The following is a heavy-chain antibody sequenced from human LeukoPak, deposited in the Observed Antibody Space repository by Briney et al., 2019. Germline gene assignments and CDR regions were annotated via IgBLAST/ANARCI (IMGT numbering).Heavy chain of an antibody. J-gene: IGHJ5*02. V-gene: IGHV3-53*04. CDR1: GFTVSSNY. Sequence: GGSPRLSCAASGFTVSSNYMSWVRQAPGKGLEWVSVIYSGGSAYYADSVKGRFTISRHNSKNTLYLQMNSLRAEDTAVYYCARVKTGTINWFDPWGQGTLVTVSS. CDR3: ARVKTGTINWFDP. CDR2: IYSGGSA. D-gene: IGHD4/OR15-4a*01.